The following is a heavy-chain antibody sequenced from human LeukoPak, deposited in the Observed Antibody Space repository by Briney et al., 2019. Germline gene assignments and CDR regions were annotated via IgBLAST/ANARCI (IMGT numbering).Heavy chain of an antibody. CDR1: GVSISSYY. CDR2: IYYSGST. V-gene: IGHV4-59*01. CDR3: ARGRIAVAGTKNYFDY. Sequence: NPSETLSLTCTVSGVSISSYYWSWIRQPPGKGLEWIGDIYYSGSTNYNPSLKSRVTISVDTSKNQFSLKLSSVTAADTAVYYCARGRIAVAGTKNYFDYWGQGTLVTVSS. D-gene: IGHD6-19*01. J-gene: IGHJ4*02.